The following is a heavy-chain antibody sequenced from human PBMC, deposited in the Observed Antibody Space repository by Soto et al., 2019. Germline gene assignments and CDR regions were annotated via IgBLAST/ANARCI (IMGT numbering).Heavy chain of an antibody. CDR3: ARVSGTYSSFLDY. V-gene: IGHV4-39*01. Sequence: SETLSLTCTVSGVSISSGHDYWGWIRQPPGKGQEWIGSIYYSGSTYYNPSLKSRVTISADTSKNQFSLRLSSVTAADTAVYYCARVSGTYSSFLDYWGQRTLVTVSS. CDR1: GVSISSGHDY. J-gene: IGHJ4*02. D-gene: IGHD5-18*01. CDR2: IYYSGST.